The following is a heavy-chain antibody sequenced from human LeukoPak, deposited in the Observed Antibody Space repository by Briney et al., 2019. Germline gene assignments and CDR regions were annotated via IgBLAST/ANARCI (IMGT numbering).Heavy chain of an antibody. Sequence: SQTLSLTCTVSGGSISSGSYYWSWIRQPAGKGLEWIGRIYTSGSTNYNPSLKSRVTISVDTSKNQFSLKLSSVTAADTAVYYCATFRPSYYYDSRGGDAFDIWGQGTMVTVSS. J-gene: IGHJ3*02. CDR1: GGSISSGSYY. CDR3: ATFRPSYYYDSRGGDAFDI. V-gene: IGHV4-61*02. CDR2: IYTSGST. D-gene: IGHD3-22*01.